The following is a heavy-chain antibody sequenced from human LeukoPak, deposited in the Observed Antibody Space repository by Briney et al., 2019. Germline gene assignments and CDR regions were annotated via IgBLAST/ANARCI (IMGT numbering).Heavy chain of an antibody. Sequence: SETLSLPCTVSGGSLSGYYWSWIRQPPGKGLVCIGYIYDSGSTNYNPSLKGRVTISVDTSKNQFSLKLSSVTAADMAVYYCARVGGTNYYYYGMDVWGQGTTVTVSS. J-gene: IGHJ6*02. CDR3: ARVGGTNYYYYGMDV. CDR2: IYDSGST. V-gene: IGHV4-59*01. CDR1: GGSLSGYY. D-gene: IGHD3-10*01.